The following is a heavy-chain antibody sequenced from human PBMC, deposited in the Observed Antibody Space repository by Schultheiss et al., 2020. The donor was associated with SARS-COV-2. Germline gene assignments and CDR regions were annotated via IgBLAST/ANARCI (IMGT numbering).Heavy chain of an antibody. CDR3: ARGAAAGPIDY. CDR2: ISGSGGST. Sequence: GGSLRLSCAASGFTFSSYAMSWVRQAPGKGLEWVSAISGSGGSTYYADSVKGRFTISRDNAKNSLYLQMNSLRAEDTAVYYCARGAAAGPIDYWGQGTLVTVSS. D-gene: IGHD6-13*01. J-gene: IGHJ4*02. CDR1: GFTFSSYA. V-gene: IGHV3-23*01.